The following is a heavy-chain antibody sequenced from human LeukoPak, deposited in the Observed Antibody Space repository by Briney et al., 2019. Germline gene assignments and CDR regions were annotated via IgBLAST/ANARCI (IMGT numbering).Heavy chain of an antibody. J-gene: IGHJ4*02. Sequence: PSETLSLTCAVSGGSISSSNWWSWVRQPPGKGLEWIGEIYHSGSTNYNPSLKSRVTISVDKSKNQFSLKLSSVTAADTAVYYCARVLLLWFGPSAFDYWGQGTLVTVSS. CDR2: IYHSGST. V-gene: IGHV4-4*02. D-gene: IGHD3-10*01. CDR3: ARVLLLWFGPSAFDY. CDR1: GGSISSSNW.